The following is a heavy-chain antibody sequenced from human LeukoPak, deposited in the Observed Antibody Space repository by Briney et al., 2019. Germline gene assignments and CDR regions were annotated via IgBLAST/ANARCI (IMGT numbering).Heavy chain of an antibody. V-gene: IGHV4-4*02. CDR3: ARDSGSSWYDEYYMDV. CDR2: IYHSGST. J-gene: IGHJ6*03. CDR1: GGSISSSNW. Sequence: PSGTPSLTCAVSGGSISSSNWWSWVGQPPEKGLEWIGEIYHSGSTNYNPSLKSRVTISVDTSKNQFSLKLSSVTAADTAVYYCARDSGSSWYDEYYMDVWGKGTTVTISS. D-gene: IGHD6-13*01.